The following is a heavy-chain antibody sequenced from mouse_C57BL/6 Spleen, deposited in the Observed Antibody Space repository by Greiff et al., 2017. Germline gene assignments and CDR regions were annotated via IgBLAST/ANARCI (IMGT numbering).Heavy chain of an antibody. V-gene: IGHV7-3*01. CDR3: ARYYYGIYYFDY. CDR1: GFTFTDYY. Sequence: EVQLVESGGGLVQPGGSLSLSCAASGFTFTDYYMSWVRQPPGQALEWLGFIRHKANGYTTEYSASVKGRFTISRDNSQSILYLQMNALRAEDSATYYCARYYYGIYYFDYWGQGTTLTVSS. J-gene: IGHJ2*01. CDR2: IRHKANGYTT. D-gene: IGHD1-1*01.